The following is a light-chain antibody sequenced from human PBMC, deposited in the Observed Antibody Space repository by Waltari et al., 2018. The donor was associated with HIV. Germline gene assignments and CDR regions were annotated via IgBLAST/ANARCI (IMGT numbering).Light chain of an antibody. CDR2: DVS. CDR3: SSYTSSNMV. Sequence: QSALTQPASVSGSPGQSITISCTGTSSDVGGYNYVSWYQQHPGKAPKLIIYDVSNRPSGVSNRFSGSKSGNTASLTISGLQAEDEAAYCCSSYTSSNMVFGGGTKLTVL. V-gene: IGLV2-14*03. CDR1: SSDVGGYNY. J-gene: IGLJ3*02.